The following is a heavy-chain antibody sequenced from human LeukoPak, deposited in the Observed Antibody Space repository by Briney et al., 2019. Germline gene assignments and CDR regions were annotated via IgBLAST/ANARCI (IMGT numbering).Heavy chain of an antibody. CDR1: GSSFSGYY. Sequence: SETLSLTCAIYGSSFSGYYWSWIRQSPGTGLEWIAEINHSGSANFNPSLRGRVTMSVDTSNNQVSLKLTSVTAADTAVYYCARLGYYFGSGSFLDSWGQGTLVTVSS. CDR3: ARLGYYFGSGSFLDS. CDR2: INHSGSA. J-gene: IGHJ4*02. V-gene: IGHV4-34*01. D-gene: IGHD3-10*01.